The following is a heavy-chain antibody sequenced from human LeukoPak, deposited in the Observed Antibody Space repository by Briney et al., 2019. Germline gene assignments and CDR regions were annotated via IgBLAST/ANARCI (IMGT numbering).Heavy chain of an antibody. Sequence: PSETLSLTGVVSGYSISSGYYWGWIRQPPGEGLEWIGSIYHSGSTYYNPSLKSRVTISVDTSKNQFSLKLSSVIAADTAVYYCARVLAVAGVDYWGQGTLVTVSS. J-gene: IGHJ4*02. CDR3: ARVLAVAGVDY. V-gene: IGHV4-38-2*01. CDR2: IYHSGST. D-gene: IGHD6-19*01. CDR1: GYSISSGYY.